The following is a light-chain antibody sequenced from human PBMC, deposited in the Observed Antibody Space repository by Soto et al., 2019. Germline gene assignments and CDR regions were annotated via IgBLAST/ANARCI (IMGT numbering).Light chain of an antibody. CDR3: QQLNSYLYS. Sequence: DIQLTQSPSFLSASVGDRVTITCRASQGISSYLAWYQQKPGKAPKLLIYAASTLQSGVPSRFSGSESGTEFTLTISSLQPEDFATYYCQQLNSYLYSFGQGTKLEIK. CDR1: QGISSY. V-gene: IGKV1-9*01. J-gene: IGKJ2*01. CDR2: AAS.